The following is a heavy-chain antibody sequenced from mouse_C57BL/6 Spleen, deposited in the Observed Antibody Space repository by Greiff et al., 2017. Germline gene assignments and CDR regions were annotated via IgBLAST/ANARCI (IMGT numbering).Heavy chain of an antibody. CDR2: IYPRSGNI. Sequence: QVQLQQSGAELARPGASVKLSCKASGYTFTSYGISWVKQRTGQGLEWIGEIYPRSGNIDYNEKFKGKAKLTADKSSRTAYMELRSLTSEDSAVYFCARAEVYYYGSSSPYYAMDYWGQGTSVTVSS. V-gene: IGHV1-81*01. CDR1: GYTFTSYG. CDR3: ARAEVYYYGSSSPYYAMDY. J-gene: IGHJ4*01. D-gene: IGHD1-1*01.